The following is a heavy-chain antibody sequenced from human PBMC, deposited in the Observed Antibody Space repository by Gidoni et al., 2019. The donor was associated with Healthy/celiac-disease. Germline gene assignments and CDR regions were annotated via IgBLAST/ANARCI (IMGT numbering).Heavy chain of an antibody. D-gene: IGHD1-26*01. V-gene: IGHV1-2*04. CDR2: INPNSGGT. CDR3: ARSGSYYGWKATPWWFDP. Sequence: QVQLVQSGAEVKKPGASVKVSCKASGYTFTGYYMHWVRQAPGQGLEWMGWINPNSGGTNYAQKFQGWVTMTRDTSISTAYMELSRLRSDDTAVYYCARSGSYYGWKATPWWFDPWGQGTLVTVSS. J-gene: IGHJ5*02. CDR1: GYTFTGYY.